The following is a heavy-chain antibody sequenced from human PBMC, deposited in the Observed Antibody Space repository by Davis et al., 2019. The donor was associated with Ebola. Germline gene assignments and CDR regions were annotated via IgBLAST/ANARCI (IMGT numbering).Heavy chain of an antibody. CDR3: ARDRPAGYCSGGSCPYYGMDV. CDR2: INSDGSST. V-gene: IGHV3-74*01. J-gene: IGHJ6*02. CDR1: GFTFSSYW. D-gene: IGHD2-15*01. Sequence: HTGGSLRLSCAASGFTFSSYWMSWVRQAPGKGLLWVSRINSDGSSTSYADSVKGRFTISRDNAKNTLYLQMNSLRAEDTAVYYCARDRPAGYCSGGSCPYYGMDVWGQGTTVTVSS.